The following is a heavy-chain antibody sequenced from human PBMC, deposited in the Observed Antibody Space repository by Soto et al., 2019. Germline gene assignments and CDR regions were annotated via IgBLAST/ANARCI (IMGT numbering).Heavy chain of an antibody. V-gene: IGHV4-39*01. D-gene: IGHD3-22*01. J-gene: IGHJ5*02. CDR3: ARDYFDSSDYTTNWFEP. CDR1: GASSINYY. Sequence: SETLSLTCSVSGASSINYYWAWIRQPPGEGLEWIGSIYHTGNAYYNPSLKSRVTISVDTSKNQFSLKVTAVTAADTALYYCARDYFDSSDYTTNWFEPWGQGTLVTVSS. CDR2: IYHTGNA.